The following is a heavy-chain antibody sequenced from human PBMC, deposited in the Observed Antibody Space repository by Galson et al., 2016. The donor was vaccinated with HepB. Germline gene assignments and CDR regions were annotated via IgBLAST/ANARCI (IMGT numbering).Heavy chain of an antibody. J-gene: IGHJ4*02. CDR3: ASRNCGGDCPDPNYFDY. CDR2: IYHSGTF. V-gene: IGHV4-31*03. Sequence: TLSLTCTVSNGSISSGGYYWSWIRQHPGKGLEWIGYIYHSGTFYYNPSPQSRITISVETSRNPFPLKLNSVTAAETARYYCASRNCGGDCPDPNYFDYWGQGTLVFVSS. D-gene: IGHD2-21*01. CDR1: NGSISSGGYY.